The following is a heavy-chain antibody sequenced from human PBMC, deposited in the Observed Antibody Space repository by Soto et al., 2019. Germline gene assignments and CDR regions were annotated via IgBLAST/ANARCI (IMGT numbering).Heavy chain of an antibody. CDR2: IYYSVST. D-gene: IGHD2-2*01. CDR3: ARGSLVPASNGFDP. V-gene: IGHV4-59*02. Sequence: SETLSLTCTVSGDSVSSYYWSWIRQPPGKGLEWIGYIYYSVSTNYNPSLESRVTISVDTSKNQFSLKLSSVTAADTAVYYCARGSLVPASNGFDPWGQGTLVTVSS. CDR1: GDSVSSYY. J-gene: IGHJ5*02.